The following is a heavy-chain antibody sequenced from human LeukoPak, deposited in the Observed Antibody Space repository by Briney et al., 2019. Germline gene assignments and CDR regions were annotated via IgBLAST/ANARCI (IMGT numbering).Heavy chain of an antibody. Sequence: ASVKVSCKASGYTFTSYYIHWVRQAPGQGLEWMGWINPNSGGTNYAQKFQGRVTMTRDTYISTAYMELSRLRSDDTAVYYCARRGASDYGDYDWYFDLWGRSTLVTPSS. V-gene: IGHV1-2*02. J-gene: IGHJ2*01. CDR2: INPNSGGT. CDR1: GYTFTSYY. CDR3: ARRGASDYGDYDWYFDL. D-gene: IGHD4-17*01.